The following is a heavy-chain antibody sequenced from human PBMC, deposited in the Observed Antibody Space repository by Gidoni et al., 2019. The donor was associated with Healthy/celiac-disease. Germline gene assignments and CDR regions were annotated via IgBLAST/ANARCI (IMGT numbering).Heavy chain of an antibody. V-gene: IGHV5-51*01. CDR1: GSSFTSYW. J-gene: IGHJ6*02. Sequence: EVPRVQSGAEGTKPGDSLKISCKGSGSSFTSYWIGGVRQMPGKGVEWMGIIYPGDSDTRYTPSFHSQVTISADKSISTAYLQWSGLKASDTAMYYCARGSKYGMDVWGQGTTVTVSS. CDR3: ARGSKYGMDV. CDR2: IYPGDSDT.